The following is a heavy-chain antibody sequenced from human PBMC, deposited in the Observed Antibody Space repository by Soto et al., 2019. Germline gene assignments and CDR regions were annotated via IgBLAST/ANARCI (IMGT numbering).Heavy chain of an antibody. J-gene: IGHJ6*02. CDR1: GGSISSGGYY. CDR2: IYYTGST. D-gene: IGHD3-10*01. Sequence: SETLSLTCTVSGGSISSGGYYWNWIRQSPGKGLEWIGYIYYTGSTKYNPSLESRVTISVDTSKKQFSLKLKSVTPADTAVYYCAGGPYYYGLDVWGQGTTVTV. CDR3: AGGPYYYGLDV. V-gene: IGHV4-61*08.